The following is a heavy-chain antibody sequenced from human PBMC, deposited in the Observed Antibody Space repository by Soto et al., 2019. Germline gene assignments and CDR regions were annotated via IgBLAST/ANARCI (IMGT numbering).Heavy chain of an antibody. Sequence: KPSETLSLKSTTTGGSITSSSLFWGWVRQPPGKGLEWIGTIFFTGNTYYNPSLKSRLTMSIDTSNNEFSLRLNSVTAADTAVYYCEGQTFTIAASSYGRSNWFAHWGTGTLVTVS. D-gene: IGHD3-9*01. J-gene: IGHJ5*02. V-gene: IGHV4-39*01. CDR3: EGQTFTIAASSYGRSNWFAH. CDR2: IFFTGNT. CDR1: GGSITSSSLF.